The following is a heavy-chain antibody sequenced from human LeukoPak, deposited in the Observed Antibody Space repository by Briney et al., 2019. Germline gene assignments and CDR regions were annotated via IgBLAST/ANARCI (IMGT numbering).Heavy chain of an antibody. CDR3: AKGTGFYCSSTSCYISEPHLDY. D-gene: IGHD2-2*02. CDR2: ISWNSGSI. Sequence: GGSLRLSCAASGFTSDDYAMHWVRQAPGKGLEWVSGISWNSGSIGYADSVKGRFTISRDNAKNSLYLQMNSLRAEDTALYYCAKGTGFYCSSTSCYISEPHLDYWGQGTLVTVSS. CDR1: GFTSDDYA. J-gene: IGHJ4*02. V-gene: IGHV3-9*02.